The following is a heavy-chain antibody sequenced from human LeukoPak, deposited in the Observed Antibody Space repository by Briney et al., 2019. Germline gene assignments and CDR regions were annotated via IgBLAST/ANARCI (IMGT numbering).Heavy chain of an antibody. J-gene: IGHJ4*02. CDR3: ARIVEMATDDDY. V-gene: IGHV1-8*01. Sequence: RASVKVSXKASGYTFTSYDINWVRQATGQGLEWMGWMNPNSGNTGYAQKFQGRVTMTRNTSISTAYMELSSLRSEDTAVYYCARIVEMATDDDYWGQGTLVTVSS. CDR1: GYTFTSYD. D-gene: IGHD5-24*01. CDR2: MNPNSGNT.